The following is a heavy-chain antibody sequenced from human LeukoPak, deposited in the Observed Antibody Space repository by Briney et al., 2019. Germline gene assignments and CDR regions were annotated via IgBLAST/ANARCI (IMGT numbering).Heavy chain of an antibody. CDR3: ARAGDYVWGSYRSVRDAFDI. CDR1: GGSISSYY. J-gene: IGHJ3*02. V-gene: IGHV4-4*07. Sequence: TSETLSLTCTVSGGSISSYYWSWIRQPAGKGLEWIGRIYTSGSTNYNPPLKSRVTISVDTSKNQFSLKLSSVTAADTAVYYCARAGDYVWGSYRSVRDAFDIWGQGTMVTVSS. CDR2: IYTSGST. D-gene: IGHD3-16*02.